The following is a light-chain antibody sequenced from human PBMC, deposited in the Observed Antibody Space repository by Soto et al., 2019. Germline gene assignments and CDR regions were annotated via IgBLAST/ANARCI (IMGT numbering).Light chain of an antibody. J-gene: IGLJ3*02. CDR2: RNS. Sequence: QSVLTQPPSVSGAPGQRVTISCTGSSSNIGAGYDVHWYQQLPGTAAKLLIYRNSNRPSGVPDRVSGSKSGTSASLAITGLQAEDEADYYCQSYDSSLSGSVFGGGTKLTVL. CDR1: SSNIGAGYD. CDR3: QSYDSSLSGSV. V-gene: IGLV1-40*01.